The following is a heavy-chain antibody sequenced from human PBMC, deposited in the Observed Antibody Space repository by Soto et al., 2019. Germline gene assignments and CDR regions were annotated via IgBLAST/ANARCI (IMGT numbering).Heavy chain of an antibody. D-gene: IGHD2-15*01. J-gene: IGHJ4*02. V-gene: IGHV4-39*01. CDR3: ARQGGGGRSFDY. CDR1: GGSISSSGYY. CDR2: MYYSGST. Sequence: SETLSLTCTVSGGSISSSGYYWGWIRQPPGKGLEWIGTMYYSGSTNYNPSLKSRVTISVDTSKNQFSLKLTSVAAADTAVYYCARQGGGGRSFDYWGQGALVTVSS.